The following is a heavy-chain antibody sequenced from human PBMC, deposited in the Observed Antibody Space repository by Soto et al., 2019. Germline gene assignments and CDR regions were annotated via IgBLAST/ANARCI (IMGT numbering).Heavy chain of an antibody. J-gene: IGHJ4*02. Sequence: ASVKVSCKTSGYIFLSYGLSWVRHAPGQGLEWMGWIKPYDATTNYAQKFQGRVTMTIDTSTSSVYMELRSLRSDDTAVYYCVRDLDGSGSYYTDYWGRGTLVTVSS. CDR3: VRDLDGSGSYYTDY. V-gene: IGHV1-18*04. CDR2: IKPYDATT. D-gene: IGHD3-10*01. CDR1: GYIFLSYG.